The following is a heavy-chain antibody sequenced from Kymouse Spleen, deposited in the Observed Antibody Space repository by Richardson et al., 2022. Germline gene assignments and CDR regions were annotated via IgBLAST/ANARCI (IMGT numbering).Heavy chain of an antibody. CDR2: IYYSGST. J-gene: IGHJ5*02. Sequence: QLQLQESGPGLVKPSETLSLTCTVSGGSISSSSYYWGWIRQPPGKGLEWIGSIYYSGSTYYNPSLKSRVTISVDTSKNQFSLKLSSVTAADTAVYYCASRPYGSGSYSSNWFDPWGQGTLVTVSS. CDR3: ASRPYGSGSYSSNWFDP. V-gene: IGHV4-39*01. CDR1: GGSISSSSYY. D-gene: IGHD3-10*01.